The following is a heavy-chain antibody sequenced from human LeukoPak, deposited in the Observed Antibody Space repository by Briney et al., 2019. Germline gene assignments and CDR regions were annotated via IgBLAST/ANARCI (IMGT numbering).Heavy chain of an antibody. J-gene: IGHJ6*03. CDR2: IYPGDSDT. CDR1: GYSFTSYW. D-gene: IGHD6-13*01. CDR3: ARHLYSSSWQTGFYYYYYMDV. Sequence: KDGESLKISCKGSGYSFTSYWIGWVRQMPGKGLEWMGIIYPGDSDTRYSPSLQGQVTISADKSISTAYLQWSSLKASDTAMYYCARHLYSSSWQTGFYYYYYMDVWGKGTTVTVSS. V-gene: IGHV5-51*01.